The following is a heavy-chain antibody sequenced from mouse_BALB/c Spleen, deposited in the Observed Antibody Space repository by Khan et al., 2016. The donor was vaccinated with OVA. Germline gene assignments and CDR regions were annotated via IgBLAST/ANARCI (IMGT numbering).Heavy chain of an antibody. V-gene: IGHV2-6-1*01. J-gene: IGHJ4*01. CDR1: GFSLTNYG. CDR3: ARQPYYHYYVLDY. D-gene: IGHD2-10*01. CDR2: IWSDGST. Sequence: QVQLKESGPGLVAPSQSLSITCTISGFSLTNYGIHWVRKPPGKGLEWLVVIWSDGSTTYYSTHKSRLSITKDNSKSQVFLKMNSHQTDDTAMYYCARQPYYHYYVLDYWGQGTSVTVSS.